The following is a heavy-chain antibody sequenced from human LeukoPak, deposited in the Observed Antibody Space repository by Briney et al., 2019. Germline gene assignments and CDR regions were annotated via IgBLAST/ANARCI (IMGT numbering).Heavy chain of an antibody. V-gene: IGHV3-30-3*01. CDR2: ISYDGNVK. CDR3: ARDKEYRIMITFGGVIAFDY. J-gene: IGHJ4*02. D-gene: IGHD3-16*01. Sequence: QAGGSLRLSCAASGFSFSHYALLWVRQAPGKGLEWLAFISYDGNVKYYTDSVKGRFTVSRDDSKITLYLQMNSLRAEDTAVYYCARDKEYRIMITFGGVIAFDYWGQGTLVTVSS. CDR1: GFSFSHYA.